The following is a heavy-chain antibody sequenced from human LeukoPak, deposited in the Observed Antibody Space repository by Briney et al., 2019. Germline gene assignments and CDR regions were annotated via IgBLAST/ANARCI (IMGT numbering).Heavy chain of an antibody. CDR3: ARHGDIVVVPAAPFDY. CDR2: IYPGDSDT. Sequence: GESLQISSKGSGFRFTNYWIGWVRPMPGKGLEWMGIIYPGDSDTRYSPSFQDQVTISADRSISPAYLQWSSLKASDTAMYYCARHGDIVVVPAAPFDYWGQGTLVTVSS. J-gene: IGHJ4*02. D-gene: IGHD2-2*01. V-gene: IGHV5-51*01. CDR1: GFRFTNYW.